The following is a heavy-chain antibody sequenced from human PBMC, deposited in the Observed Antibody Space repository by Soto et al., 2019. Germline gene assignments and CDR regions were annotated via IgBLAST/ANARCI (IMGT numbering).Heavy chain of an antibody. V-gene: IGHV4-30-4*01. J-gene: IGHJ5*02. CDR1: GDYIHVGGYY. D-gene: IGHD2-2*01. CDR2: IYYTGKT. Sequence: SETLSLTCSVSGDYIHVGGYYWTWIRQRPGKGLEWMGYIYYTGKTYCNPSLESRLTMSVDRSKDQFSLRLTSVTAADTAVYFCGRDLTSNANCIDPWGQGTLVTVSS. CDR3: GRDLTSNANCIDP.